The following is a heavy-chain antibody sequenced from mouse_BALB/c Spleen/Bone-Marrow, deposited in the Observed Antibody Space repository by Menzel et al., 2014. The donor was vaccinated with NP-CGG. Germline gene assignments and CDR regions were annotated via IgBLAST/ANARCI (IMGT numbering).Heavy chain of an antibody. CDR1: GFNIKDTY. D-gene: IGHD2-14*01. CDR3: ARYRLGTYFDY. CDR2: VDPANGNT. V-gene: IGHV14-3*02. Sequence: VQLKESGAELVKPGASVKLCCTASGFNIKDTYMHWVKQRPEQGLEWIGRVDPANGNTKYDPKFQGKATMTADTSSNTAYLQLSSLTSEDTAVYYCARYRLGTYFDYWGQGTTLTVSS. J-gene: IGHJ2*01.